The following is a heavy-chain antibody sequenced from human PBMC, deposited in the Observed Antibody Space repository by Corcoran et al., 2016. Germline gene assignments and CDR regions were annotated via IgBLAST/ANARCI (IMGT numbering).Heavy chain of an antibody. CDR2: ITWAGTAT. CDR1: GFSFDDYT. D-gene: IGHD6-19*01. Sequence: EVRLVESGGVVVQPGGSLRLSCAVSGFSFDDYTMHWVRQAPGKGLEWVSLITWAGTATYYSDSVKGRFIISRDNSKSSLYLEMNSLTNEDTALYYCAKGKSSGNTASIDYWGQGTLVTVSS. J-gene: IGHJ4*02. CDR3: AKGKSSGNTASIDY. V-gene: IGHV3-43*01.